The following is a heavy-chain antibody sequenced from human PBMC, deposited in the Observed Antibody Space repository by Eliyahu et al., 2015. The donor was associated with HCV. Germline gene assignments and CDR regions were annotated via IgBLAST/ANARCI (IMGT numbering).Heavy chain of an antibody. Sequence: EVQLVESGGGLVKPGGSLRLSXAASXFTFSTYSMNWVRQAPGKGLEWVSSISSSSTYIYYADSVKGRFTISRDNAKNSLYLQMNSLRAEDTAVYYCARRGETSSHYYGMDVWGQGTAVTVSS. D-gene: IGHD2-21*01. CDR3: ARRGETSSHYYGMDV. V-gene: IGHV3-21*01. CDR2: ISSSSTYI. J-gene: IGHJ6*02. CDR1: XFTFSTYS.